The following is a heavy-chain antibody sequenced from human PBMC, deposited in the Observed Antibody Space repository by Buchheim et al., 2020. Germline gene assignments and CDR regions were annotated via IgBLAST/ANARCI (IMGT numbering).Heavy chain of an antibody. D-gene: IGHD3-3*01. CDR3: ARELGDDFWSGYSNPDNYGMDV. J-gene: IGHJ6*02. Sequence: EVQLVESGGGLVQPGGSLRLSCAASGFTFSSYWMHWVRQAPGKGLVWVSRINSDGSSTSYADSVKGRFTISRDNAQNKMYLQMNSLRAEDTAVYYCARELGDDFWSGYSNPDNYGMDVWGQGTT. CDR1: GFTFSSYW. V-gene: IGHV3-74*01. CDR2: INSDGSST.